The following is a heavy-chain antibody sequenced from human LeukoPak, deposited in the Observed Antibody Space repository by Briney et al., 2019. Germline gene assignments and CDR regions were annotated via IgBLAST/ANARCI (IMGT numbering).Heavy chain of an antibody. D-gene: IGHD6-19*01. Sequence: SETLSPTCTVSGGSISSYYWSWIRQPPGKGLEWIGYIYYSGSTNYNPSLKSRVTISVDTSKNQFSLKLSSVTAADTAVYYCARAGVAVAGGGWFDLWGQGTLVTVSS. J-gene: IGHJ5*02. V-gene: IGHV4-59*01. CDR2: IYYSGST. CDR1: GGSISSYY. CDR3: ARAGVAVAGGGWFDL.